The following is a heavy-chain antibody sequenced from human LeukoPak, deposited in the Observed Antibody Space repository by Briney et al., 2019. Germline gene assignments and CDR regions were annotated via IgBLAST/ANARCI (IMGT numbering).Heavy chain of an antibody. D-gene: IGHD3-10*01. Sequence: SETLSLTCTVSGGSISTYYWSWIRQPPGKGLEWIGYIFYTGSTRYNPSLRSRVTMLVDTSKNHFSLNLSSVTAADTAVYYCAREYYYGSGSYDAFDIWGQGTMVTVSS. CDR1: GGSISTYY. CDR3: AREYYYGSGSYDAFDI. V-gene: IGHV4-59*12. CDR2: IFYTGST. J-gene: IGHJ3*02.